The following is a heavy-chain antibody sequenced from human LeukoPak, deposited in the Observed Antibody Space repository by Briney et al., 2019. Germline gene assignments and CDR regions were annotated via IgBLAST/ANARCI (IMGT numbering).Heavy chain of an antibody. Sequence: SETLSLTCTVAGGSISSCYWSWIRQPPGKGLEWLGYIYYSGSTNYNPSLKSRVTISVDTSKNQFSLKLSSVTAADTAVYYCARTYYDYIWGSYLHFDDWGQGTLVTVAS. CDR2: IYYSGST. D-gene: IGHD3-16*02. CDR3: ARTYYDYIWGSYLHFDD. J-gene: IGHJ4*02. CDR1: GGSISSCY. V-gene: IGHV4-59*01.